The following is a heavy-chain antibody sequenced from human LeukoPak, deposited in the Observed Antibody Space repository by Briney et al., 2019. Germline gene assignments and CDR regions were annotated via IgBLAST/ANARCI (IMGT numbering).Heavy chain of an antibody. CDR1: GFTMSHYG. V-gene: IGHV3-30*18. CDR3: AKERSFGPRDFDY. D-gene: IGHD3-10*01. Sequence: PGGSLRLSCAASGFTMSHYGVSWVRQAPGKGLEWMTVISYDGSVIYNADSVKGRFTISRDNSKNTLYLQMDSLRADDTAVYYCAKERSFGPRDFDYWGQGTLVTVSS. J-gene: IGHJ4*02. CDR2: ISYDGSVI.